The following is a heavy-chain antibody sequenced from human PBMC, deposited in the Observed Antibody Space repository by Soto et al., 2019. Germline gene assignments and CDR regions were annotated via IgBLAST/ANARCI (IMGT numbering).Heavy chain of an antibody. CDR2: ISAYNGNT. Sequence: QVQLVQSGAEVKKPGASVKVSCKASGYTFTSYGISWVRQAPGQGLEWMGWISAYNGNTNYAQKLQGRVTMTTDTSTSIAYMELRSLRSDDTAVYYCARNEAGNSYYYYGMDVWGQGTTVTVSS. CDR3: ARNEAGNSYYYYGMDV. V-gene: IGHV1-18*01. CDR1: GYTFTSYG. D-gene: IGHD6-19*01. J-gene: IGHJ6*02.